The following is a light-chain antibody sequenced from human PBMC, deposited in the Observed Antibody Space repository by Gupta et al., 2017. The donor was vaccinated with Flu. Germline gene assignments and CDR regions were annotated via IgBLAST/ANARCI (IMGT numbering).Light chain of an antibody. V-gene: IGLV1-40*01. J-gene: IGLJ1*01. CDR2: ANT. CDR1: SSNFGAGYE. CDR3: QSYDSSLSAYV. Sequence: QSALAQPPSVSGAPGQRVTISCTGSSSNFGAGYEVQWYQHLSGTAPKLLIYANTDRPSGVPDRFSGSKSDISASLAITGLQAEDEADYYCQSYDSSLSAYVFGTGTRVTVL.